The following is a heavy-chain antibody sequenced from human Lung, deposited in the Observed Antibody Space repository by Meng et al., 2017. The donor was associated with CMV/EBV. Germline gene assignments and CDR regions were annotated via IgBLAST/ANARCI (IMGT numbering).Heavy chain of an antibody. CDR3: LTYLVGVGGRCH. Sequence: SDTLSLTCTVSGAAVSSDDYHWSWIRQPPGGALEWIGQIYNTGVRDTYNPSLESRVTISTDTSKNQFSLQLTFVTAADTAMYFWLTYLVGVGGRCHWGQGXVVTVSS. V-gene: IGHV4-61*08. J-gene: IGHJ4*02. CDR2: IYNTGVRD. D-gene: IGHD1-26*01. CDR1: GAAVSSDDYH.